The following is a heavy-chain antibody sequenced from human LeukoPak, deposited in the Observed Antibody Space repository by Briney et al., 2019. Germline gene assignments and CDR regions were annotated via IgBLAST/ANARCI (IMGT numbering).Heavy chain of an antibody. D-gene: IGHD3-22*01. J-gene: IGHJ5*02. CDR2: INPSGGST. CDR3: ARQPSPYYYVSSGYQNWFDP. Sequence: ASVKVSCKASGYTFTSYYMHWVRQAPGQGLEWMGIINPSGGSTSYAQKFQGRVTMTRDASTSTVYMELSSLRSEDTAVYYCARQPSPYYYVSSGYQNWFDPWGQGTLVSVSS. CDR1: GYTFTSYY. V-gene: IGHV1-46*01.